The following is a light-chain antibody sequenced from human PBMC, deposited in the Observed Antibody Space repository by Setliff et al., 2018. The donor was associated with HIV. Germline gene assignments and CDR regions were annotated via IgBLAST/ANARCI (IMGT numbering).Light chain of an antibody. CDR1: SSDVGSYNF. V-gene: IGLV2-14*03. J-gene: IGLJ1*01. Sequence: QSVLTQPASVSGSPGQSITISCSGSSSDVGSYNFVSWYQQHPGKAPKLLIYDVSDRPSGVSHRFSGSKSGNTASLTISGLQSEDEADYYCASYRPNDLGVFGTGTKVTVL. CDR2: DVS. CDR3: ASYRPNDLGV.